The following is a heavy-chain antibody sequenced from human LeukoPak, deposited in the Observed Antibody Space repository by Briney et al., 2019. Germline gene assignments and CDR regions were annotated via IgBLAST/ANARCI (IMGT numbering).Heavy chain of an antibody. CDR1: GYTLTELS. CDR2: FDPEDGET. Sequence: ASVTVSCKVSGYTLTELSMHWVRQAPGKGLEWMGGFDPEDGETIYAQKFQGRVTMTEDTSTDTAYMELSSLRSEDTAVYYCATMPHYYDSSGYRQPSGWFDPWGQGTLVTVSS. D-gene: IGHD3-22*01. CDR3: ATMPHYYDSSGYRQPSGWFDP. V-gene: IGHV1-24*01. J-gene: IGHJ5*02.